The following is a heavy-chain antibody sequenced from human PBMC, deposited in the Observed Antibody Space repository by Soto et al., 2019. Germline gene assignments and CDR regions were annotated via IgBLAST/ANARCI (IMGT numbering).Heavy chain of an antibody. CDR2: IYTSGST. V-gene: IGHV4-4*07. CDR3: ARVNSVSSGPSAFDI. D-gene: IGHD1-26*01. CDR1: GGSISSYY. Sequence: PSETLSLTCTVSGGSISSYYWSWIRQPAGKGLEWIGRIYTSGSTNYNPSLKSRVTMSVDTSKNQFSLKLSSVTAADTAVYYCARVNSVSSGPSAFDIWGQGTMDTVSS. J-gene: IGHJ3*02.